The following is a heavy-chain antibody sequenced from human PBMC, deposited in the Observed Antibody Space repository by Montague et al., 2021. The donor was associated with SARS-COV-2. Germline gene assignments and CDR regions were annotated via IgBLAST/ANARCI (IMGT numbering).Heavy chain of an antibody. J-gene: IGHJ6*02. D-gene: IGHD3-10*01. CDR2: IWCDGSNK. CDR1: GFNFRTYG. Sequence: SLRPTCEASGFNFRTYGMHWVRQAQGKGLEWVAVIWCDGSNKDYADSVKGRFTISRDNFQNTLYLLMNNLRAEDTAVYYCARDGALVRGGYFNYDMDVWCQGTAVTVS. V-gene: IGHV3-33*04. CDR3: ARDGALVRGGYFNYDMDV.